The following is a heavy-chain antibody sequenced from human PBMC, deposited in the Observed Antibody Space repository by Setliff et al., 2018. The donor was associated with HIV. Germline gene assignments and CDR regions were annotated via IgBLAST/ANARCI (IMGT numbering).Heavy chain of an antibody. V-gene: IGHV1-46*01. CDR1: GYTFSSNY. CDR3: ARNQGDSSGWYAGDY. D-gene: IGHD6-19*01. J-gene: IGHJ4*01. Sequence: ASVKVSCKASGYTFSSNYMHWVRQAPGQGLEWMGLINPTGDITFYPQKFQARVTMTRDTSTSTVYLELRSLRSGDTAVYYCARNQGDSSGWYAGDYWGHGTLVTVSS. CDR2: INPTGDIT.